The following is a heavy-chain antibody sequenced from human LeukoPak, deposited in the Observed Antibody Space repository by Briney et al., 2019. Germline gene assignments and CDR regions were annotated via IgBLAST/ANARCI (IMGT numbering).Heavy chain of an antibody. CDR2: IYYSGST. CDR3: ARYPYRRYYYYGMDV. D-gene: IGHD2-2*01. J-gene: IGHJ6*02. Sequence: PSETLSLTCTVSGGSISSYYWSWIRQPPGKGLEWIGYIYYSGSTNYNPSLKSRVTISVDTSKNQFSLKLSSVTAADTAVYYCARYPYRRYYYYGMDVWGQGTTVTVSS. CDR1: GGSISSYY. V-gene: IGHV4-59*08.